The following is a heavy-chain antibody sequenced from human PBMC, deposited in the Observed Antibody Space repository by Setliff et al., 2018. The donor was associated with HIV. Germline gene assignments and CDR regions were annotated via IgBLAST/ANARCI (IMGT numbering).Heavy chain of an antibody. V-gene: IGHV4-61*02. CDR2: IYTSGST. CDR3: ARGMGGSQVGGDAFDI. J-gene: IGHJ3*02. CDR1: GDSISGGSSY. D-gene: IGHD1-26*01. Sequence: SETLSLTCTVSGDSISGGSSYWSWIRQPAGKGLEWIGRIYTSGSTNYNPSLKSRVTISVDTSKNHLSLKLSSVTAADTAVYYCARGMGGSQVGGDAFDIWGQGTTVTVSS.